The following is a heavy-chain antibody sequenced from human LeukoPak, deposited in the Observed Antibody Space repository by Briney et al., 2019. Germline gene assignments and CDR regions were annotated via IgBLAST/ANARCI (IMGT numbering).Heavy chain of an antibody. CDR1: GYTFTSYY. CDR3: ARGTIAVAGENWFDP. D-gene: IGHD6-19*01. V-gene: IGHV1-46*01. CDR2: INPSGGST. Sequence: ASVKVSCKASGYTFTSYYMHWVRQAPGQGLEWMGIINPSGGSTIYAQKFQGRVTMTRDMSTSTVYMELRSLRSDDTAVYYCARGTIAVAGENWFDPWGQGTLVTVSS. J-gene: IGHJ5*02.